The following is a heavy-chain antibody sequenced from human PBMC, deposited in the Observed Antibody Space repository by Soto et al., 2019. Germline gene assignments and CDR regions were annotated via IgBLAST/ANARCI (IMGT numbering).Heavy chain of an antibody. CDR1: GGSVSSNSAA. CDR2: TYYRSKWYN. Sequence: LSLTCAISGGSVSSNSAAWNWIRQSPSRGLEWLGRTYYRSKWYNDYAVSVKSRITINPDTSKNQFSLQLNSVTPEDTAVYYCARDLSITIFGVVIQTPDYYGMDVWGQGTTVTVSS. V-gene: IGHV6-1*01. D-gene: IGHD3-3*01. J-gene: IGHJ6*02. CDR3: ARDLSITIFGVVIQTPDYYGMDV.